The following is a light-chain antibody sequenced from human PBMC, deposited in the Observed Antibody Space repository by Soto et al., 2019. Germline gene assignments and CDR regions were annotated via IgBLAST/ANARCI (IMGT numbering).Light chain of an antibody. CDR1: SGHSNYA. CDR2: LNSDGSH. Sequence: QPVLTQLPSAYASLGASVKLTCSLSSGHSNYAIAWHQQQPEKGPRYLMKLNSDGSHSKGDGIPDRFSGSSSGAERYLTISSLQSEDEADYYCQTWGTGIQVFGGGTKLTVL. V-gene: IGLV4-69*01. J-gene: IGLJ3*02. CDR3: QTWGTGIQV.